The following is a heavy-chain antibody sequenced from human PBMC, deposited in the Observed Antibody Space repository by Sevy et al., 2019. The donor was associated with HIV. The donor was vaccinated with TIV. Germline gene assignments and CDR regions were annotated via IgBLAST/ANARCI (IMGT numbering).Heavy chain of an antibody. V-gene: IGHV3-23*01. D-gene: IGHD3-22*01. CDR1: GFTFANYA. J-gene: IGHJ3*02. CDR2: IYGTCGVT. CDR3: AGARFDSSGSFDAFDI. Sequence: GGSLRLSCKPSGFTFANYAMNWVRQAPGKGLEWVSTIYGTCGVTYYADSVKGRFTISRDNSKNTLYLQMNSLRTEDTAIYYCAGARFDSSGSFDAFDIWGQGTMVTVSS.